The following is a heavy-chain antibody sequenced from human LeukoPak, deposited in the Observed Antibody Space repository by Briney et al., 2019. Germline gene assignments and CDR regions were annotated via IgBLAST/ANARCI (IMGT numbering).Heavy chain of an antibody. J-gene: IGHJ6*02. CDR2: ISAYNGNT. CDR3: ARDQSPSGSYRYDYGMDV. V-gene: IGHV1-18*01. D-gene: IGHD1-26*01. CDR1: GYTFTSYG. Sequence: ASVKVSCKASGYTFTSYGISWVRQAPGQGLEWMGWISAYNGNTNYAQKLQGRVTMTTDTSTSTAYMELRSLRSEDTAVYYCARDQSPSGSYRYDYGMDVWGQGTTVTVSS.